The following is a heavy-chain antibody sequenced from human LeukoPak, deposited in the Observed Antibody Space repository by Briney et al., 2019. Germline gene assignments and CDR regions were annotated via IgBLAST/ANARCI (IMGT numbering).Heavy chain of an antibody. V-gene: IGHV4-34*01. CDR1: GGSFSGYY. CDR2: INHSGST. J-gene: IGHJ4*02. D-gene: IGHD6-13*01. Sequence: SETLSLTCAVYGGSFSGYYWSWMRQPPGKGLEWCGEINHSGSTNYNPSLKSRVTISVDTSKNQFSLKLSSVTAADTAVYYCARGKRGYSSSWYDYWGQGTLVTVSS. CDR3: ARGKRGYSSSWYDY.